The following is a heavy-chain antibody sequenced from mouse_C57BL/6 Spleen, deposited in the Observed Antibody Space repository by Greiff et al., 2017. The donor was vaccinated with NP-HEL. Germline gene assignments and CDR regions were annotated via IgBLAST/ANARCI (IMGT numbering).Heavy chain of an antibody. Sequence: VQLVESGAELVKPGASVKLSCKASGYTFTEYTIHWVKQRSGQGLEWIGWFYPGSGSIKYNEKFKDKATLTADKSSSTVYMELSRLTSEDSAVYFCARHEDDYGNYGDAMDYWGQGTSVTVSS. V-gene: IGHV1-62-2*01. CDR1: GYTFTEYT. D-gene: IGHD2-1*01. J-gene: IGHJ4*01. CDR3: ARHEDDYGNYGDAMDY. CDR2: FYPGSGSI.